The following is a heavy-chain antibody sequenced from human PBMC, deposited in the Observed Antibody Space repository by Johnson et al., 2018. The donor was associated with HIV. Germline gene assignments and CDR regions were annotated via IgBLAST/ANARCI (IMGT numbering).Heavy chain of an antibody. V-gene: IGHV3-23*04. J-gene: IGHJ3*02. CDR2: ISGSGGST. CDR1: GFTFDDYG. Sequence: VQLVESGGGIVRPGGSLRLSCVASGFTFDDYGMSWVRQGPGKGLEWVSAISGSGGSTYYADSVKGRVTISRDNSKNTLYLQMNSLRAEDTAVYYCAKDQASGYWDAFDIWGQGTMVTVSS. CDR3: AKDQASGYWDAFDI. D-gene: IGHD3-22*01.